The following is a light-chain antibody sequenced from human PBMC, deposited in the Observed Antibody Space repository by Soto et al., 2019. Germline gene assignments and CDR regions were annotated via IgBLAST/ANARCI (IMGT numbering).Light chain of an antibody. V-gene: IGLV2-14*01. Sequence: QYALTQPASVSGSPGQSITISCTGTSSDIGGYNYVSWYQHHPGKAPKLMIYEVSNRPSGVSNRFSGSKSGNTASLTISGLQAEDEADYHCSSYTSRTTFVIFGGGNKLTVL. CDR3: SSYTSRTTFVI. CDR1: SSDIGGYNY. J-gene: IGLJ2*01. CDR2: EVS.